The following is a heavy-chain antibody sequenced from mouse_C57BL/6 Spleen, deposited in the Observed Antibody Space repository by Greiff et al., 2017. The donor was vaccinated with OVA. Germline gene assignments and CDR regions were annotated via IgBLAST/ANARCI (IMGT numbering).Heavy chain of an antibody. V-gene: IGHV1-63*01. CDR3: ARSNYSYYYAMDY. CDR1: GYTFTNYW. D-gene: IGHD2-12*01. CDR2: IYPGGGYT. J-gene: IGHJ4*01. Sequence: VKLQESGAELVRPGTSVKMSCKASGYTFTNYWIGWAKQRPGHGLEWIGDIYPGGGYTNYNEKFKGKATLTADKSSSTAYMQFSSLTSEDSAIYYCARSNYSYYYAMDYWGQGTSVTVSS.